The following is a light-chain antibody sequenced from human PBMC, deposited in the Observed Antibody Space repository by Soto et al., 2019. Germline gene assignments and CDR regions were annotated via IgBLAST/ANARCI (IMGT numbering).Light chain of an antibody. CDR1: SSNIGNNY. CDR3: GTWDSSLGAVI. J-gene: IGLJ2*01. CDR2: DTN. Sequence: QSVLTQPPSVSAAPGQKVTISCSGSSSNIGNNYVSWYQHLPGRAPKLLIYDTNKRPSGIPDRFSASKSGTSATLGITGLQTGDEADYYCGTWDSSLGAVIFGGGTKLTVL. V-gene: IGLV1-51*01.